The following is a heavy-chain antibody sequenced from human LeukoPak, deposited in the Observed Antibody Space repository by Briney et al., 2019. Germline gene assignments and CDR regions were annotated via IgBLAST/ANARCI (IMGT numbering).Heavy chain of an antibody. J-gene: IGHJ4*02. CDR1: GYTFTGHY. V-gene: IGHV1-2*02. Sequence: ASVKVSCKASGYTFTGHYMLWVRQAPGQGLEWMGWINPSSGGIKYAQNFQGRVAMTRDTSISTAYMELSRLTSDDTAVYYCARDSFAGYSSSWHFDNWGQGSLVTVSS. CDR3: ARDSFAGYSSSWHFDN. CDR2: INPSSGGI. D-gene: IGHD6-13*01.